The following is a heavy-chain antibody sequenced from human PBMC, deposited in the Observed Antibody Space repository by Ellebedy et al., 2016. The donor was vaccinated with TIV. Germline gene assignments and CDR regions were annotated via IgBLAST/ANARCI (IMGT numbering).Heavy chain of an antibody. V-gene: IGHV4-59*01. J-gene: IGHJ4*02. Sequence: MPGGSLRLSCTVSSGSISSDYWSWLRQPPGKGLEWIGYIYYSGTTNYNPSLKSRVTISLDTSKNQFSLKLSSVTAADTAVYYCAKGAGWYNYWGQGTLVTVSS. CDR3: AKGAGWYNY. D-gene: IGHD6-19*01. CDR2: IYYSGTT. CDR1: SGSISSDY.